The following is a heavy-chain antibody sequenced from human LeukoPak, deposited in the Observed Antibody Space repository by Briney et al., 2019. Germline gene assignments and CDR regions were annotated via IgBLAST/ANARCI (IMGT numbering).Heavy chain of an antibody. J-gene: IGHJ4*02. D-gene: IGHD2-2*01. CDR2: MSRGGSEQ. V-gene: IGHV3-7*03. CDR1: GFTFSSYW. Sequence: PGGSLRLSCAASGFTFSSYWMTWVRQAPAKGLEWVATMSRGGSEQFYVDSVKGRFTISRDNAKNSLYLQMNSLRADDTAVYYCARGLPALFQFDYWGQGTLVTVSS. CDR3: ARGLPALFQFDY.